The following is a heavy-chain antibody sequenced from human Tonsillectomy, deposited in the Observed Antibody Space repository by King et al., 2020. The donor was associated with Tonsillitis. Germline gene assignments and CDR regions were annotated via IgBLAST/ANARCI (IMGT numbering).Heavy chain of an antibody. CDR1: GFTVSSNY. D-gene: IGHD3-3*01. CDR3: ATTIFGVDPLGTPI. CDR2: IYSGGST. J-gene: IGHJ3*02. Sequence: VQLVESGGGLVQPGGSLRLSCAASGFTVSSNYMSWVRQAPGKGLEWVSVIYSGGSTYYADSVKGRFTISRDNSKNTLYLQMNSLRAEDTAVYYCATTIFGVDPLGTPIWGQGTMVTVSS. V-gene: IGHV3-66*01.